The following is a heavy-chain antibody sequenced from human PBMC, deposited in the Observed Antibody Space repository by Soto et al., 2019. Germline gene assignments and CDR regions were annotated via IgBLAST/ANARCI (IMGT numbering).Heavy chain of an antibody. J-gene: IGHJ5*02. V-gene: IGHV4-31*03. CDR1: GGSISSGGYY. CDR2: IYYSGST. Sequence: SETLSLTCTVSGGSISSGGYYWSWIRQHPGKGLEWIGYIYYSGSTYYNPSLKSRVTISVDTSKNQFSLKLSSVTAADTAVYYCARYATTIFGVVTLPGGWFDPWGQGTLVTVSS. D-gene: IGHD3-3*01. CDR3: ARYATTIFGVVTLPGGWFDP.